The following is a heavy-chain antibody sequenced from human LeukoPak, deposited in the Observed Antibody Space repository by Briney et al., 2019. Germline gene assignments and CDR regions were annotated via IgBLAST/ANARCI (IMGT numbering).Heavy chain of an antibody. CDR2: ISDSGGS. CDR3: ARVPAAGTGLDY. J-gene: IGHJ4*02. D-gene: IGHD6-13*01. Sequence: SSETLSLTCSVSGGSVSSGISYWSWIRQPPGEGLEWIAYISDSGGSDYNPSLRGRVTISLDTSKNQFSLRLTSFTAADTAVYYCARVPAAGTGLDYWGQGTLVTVSS. CDR1: GGSVSSGISY. V-gene: IGHV4-61*01.